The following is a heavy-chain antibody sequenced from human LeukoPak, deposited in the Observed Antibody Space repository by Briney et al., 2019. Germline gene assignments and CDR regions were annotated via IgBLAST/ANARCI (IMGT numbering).Heavy chain of an antibody. V-gene: IGHV1-46*01. CDR1: GYTFTSYY. CDR3: ARVRIGYYFDY. CDR2: INPSGGST. J-gene: IGHJ4*02. Sequence: VASVKVSCKASGYTFTSYYMHWVRQAPGQGLEWMGIINPSGGSTSYAQKFQGRVTMTRDMSTSTVYMELSSLRSEDTAVYYCARVRIGYYFDYWGQGTLVTVSS. D-gene: IGHD3-10*01.